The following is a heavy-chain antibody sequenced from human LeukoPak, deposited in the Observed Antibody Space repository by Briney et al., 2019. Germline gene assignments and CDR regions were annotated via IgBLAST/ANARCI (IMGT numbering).Heavy chain of an antibody. V-gene: IGHV4-61*01. CDR3: ARDLI. Sequence: SETLSLTCTVSGGSVSSSSFSWSWIRQPPGKGLEWIGYFYYSGSTNYNPSLKSRVTISVDTSKNQFSLKLSSVTAADTAIYYCARDLIWGQGTLVTVSS. D-gene: IGHD2-8*01. CDR2: FYYSGST. J-gene: IGHJ4*02. CDR1: GGSVSSSSFS.